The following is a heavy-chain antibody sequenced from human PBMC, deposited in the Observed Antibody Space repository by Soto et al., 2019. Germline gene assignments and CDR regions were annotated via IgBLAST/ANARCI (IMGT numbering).Heavy chain of an antibody. CDR1: GFTFSSYG. J-gene: IGHJ6*02. D-gene: IGHD5-12*01. CDR2: ISYDGSNK. Sequence: GGSLRLSCAASGFTFSSYGMHWVRQAPGKGLEWVAVISYDGSNKYYADSVKGRFTISRDNSKNTLYLQMNSLRAEDTAVYYCAKGNIVATSYYYYGMDVRGQGTTVTVSS. V-gene: IGHV3-30*18. CDR3: AKGNIVATSYYYYGMDV.